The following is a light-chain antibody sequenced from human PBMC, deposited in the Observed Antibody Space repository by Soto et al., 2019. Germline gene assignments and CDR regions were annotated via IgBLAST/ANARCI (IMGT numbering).Light chain of an antibody. J-gene: IGKJ4*01. CDR2: DAS. Sequence: EVVLTQSPATLSVSPGERATLSCRASQSVSSNLAWYQQKPGQAPRLLIYDASNRATGIPARFSGSGSGTDFTLTISSLEPEDFAVYYCQQRSYWPRLTFGGGTKVDIK. CDR1: QSVSSN. CDR3: QQRSYWPRLT. V-gene: IGKV3-11*01.